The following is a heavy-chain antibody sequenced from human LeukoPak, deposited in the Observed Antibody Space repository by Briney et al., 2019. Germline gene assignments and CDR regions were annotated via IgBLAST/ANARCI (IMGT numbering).Heavy chain of an antibody. CDR3: ARGLYCGGDCRRPAEYFQH. Sequence: ASVKVSCKASGGTSSSYAISWVRQAPGQGLEWMGRIIPILGIANYAQKFQGRVTTTADKSTSTAYMELSSLRSEDTAVYYCARGLYCGGDCRRPAEYFQHWGQGTTVIVSS. CDR2: IIPILGIA. V-gene: IGHV1-69*04. CDR1: GGTSSSYA. J-gene: IGHJ1*01. D-gene: IGHD2-21*02.